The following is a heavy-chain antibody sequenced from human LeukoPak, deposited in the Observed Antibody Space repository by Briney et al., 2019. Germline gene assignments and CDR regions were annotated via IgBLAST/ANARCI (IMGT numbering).Heavy chain of an antibody. CDR2: IYTSGST. D-gene: IGHD4-11*01. CDR1: GGSISSGSYY. CDR3: ARTSNYFNWFDP. J-gene: IGHJ5*02. Sequence: SETLSLTCTVSGGSISSGSYYWSWIRQPAGKGLEWIGRIYTSGSTYYNPSLKSRVTISVDTSKNQFSLKLSSVTAADTAVYYCARTSNYFNWFDPWGQGTLVTVSS. V-gene: IGHV4-61*02.